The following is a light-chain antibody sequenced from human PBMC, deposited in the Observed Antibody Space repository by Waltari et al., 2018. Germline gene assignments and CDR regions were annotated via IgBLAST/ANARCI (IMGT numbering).Light chain of an antibody. CDR3: QQYYSTLT. CDR1: QSLLHSDGKTF. V-gene: IGKV2-29*02. CDR2: EVS. Sequence: DIVMTQTPLSLSVTPGQPASISCMSSQSLLHSDGKTFLYWYLQKPGQSPQLLIYEVSSRFSGVPDRFSGSGSGTDFTLTISSLQAEDVAVYYCQQYYSTLTFGPGTKVDIK. J-gene: IGKJ3*01.